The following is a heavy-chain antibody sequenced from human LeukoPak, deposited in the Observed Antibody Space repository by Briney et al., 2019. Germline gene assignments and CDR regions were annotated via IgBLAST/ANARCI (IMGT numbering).Heavy chain of an antibody. CDR1: GYTFTSYG. J-gene: IGHJ5*02. Sequence: ASVKISCKASGYTFTSYGISWVRQGPGQVLEWMGGISAYNGNTNYAQKRQGRGTMTTDTSTITAYMALRSLRSDGTAVYYCARVRITIVRGVIYWFDPWGQGTLVTVSS. CDR2: ISAYNGNT. V-gene: IGHV1-18*01. CDR3: ARVRITIVRGVIYWFDP. D-gene: IGHD3-10*01.